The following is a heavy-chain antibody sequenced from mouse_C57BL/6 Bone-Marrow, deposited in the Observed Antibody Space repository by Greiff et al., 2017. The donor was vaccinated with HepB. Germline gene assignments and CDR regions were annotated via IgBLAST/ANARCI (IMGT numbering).Heavy chain of an antibody. Sequence: EVKLVESGGGLVQPGGSMKLSCVASGFTFSNYWMNWVRQSPEKGLEWVAQIRLKSDNYATHYAESVKGRFTISRDDSKSSVYLQMNNLRAEDTGIYYCTALWDGGFAYWGQGTLVTVSA. CDR3: TALWDGGFAY. CDR2: IRLKSDNYAT. CDR1: GFTFSNYW. V-gene: IGHV6-3*01. D-gene: IGHD4-1*01. J-gene: IGHJ3*01.